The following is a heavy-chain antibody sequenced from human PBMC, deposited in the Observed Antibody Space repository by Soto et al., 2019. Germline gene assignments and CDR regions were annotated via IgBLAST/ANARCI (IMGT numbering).Heavy chain of an antibody. CDR3: ASLPTVTYLGAFDI. Sequence: QVQLVESGGDVVQPGRSLRLSCAASGFTFSSYGMHWVRQAPGKGLEWVAVIWYDGSNKYYADSVKGRFTISRDNSKNTLYLQMNSLRAEDTAVYYCASLPTVTYLGAFDIWGQGTMVTVSS. J-gene: IGHJ3*02. D-gene: IGHD4-17*01. CDR1: GFTFSSYG. V-gene: IGHV3-33*01. CDR2: IWYDGSNK.